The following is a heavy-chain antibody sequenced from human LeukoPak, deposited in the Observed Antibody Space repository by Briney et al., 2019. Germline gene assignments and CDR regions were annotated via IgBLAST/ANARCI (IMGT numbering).Heavy chain of an antibody. Sequence: GGSLRLSCAASGFTFSSYAMSWVRQAPEKGLEWVSAISGSGGSTYYADSVKGRFTISRDNSKNTLYLQMNSLRAEDTAVYYCAKDRFYGSGMASDLGYTAFDIWGQGTMVTVSS. D-gene: IGHD3-10*01. J-gene: IGHJ3*02. CDR2: ISGSGGST. CDR3: AKDRFYGSGMASDLGYTAFDI. CDR1: GFTFSSYA. V-gene: IGHV3-23*01.